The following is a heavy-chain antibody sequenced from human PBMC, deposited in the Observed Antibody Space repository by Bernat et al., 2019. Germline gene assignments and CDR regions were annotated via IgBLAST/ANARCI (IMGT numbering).Heavy chain of an antibody. CDR2: ISSGSSTI. V-gene: IGHV3-48*01. CDR3: AREKAEYDILTGPYYYGMDV. J-gene: IGHJ6*02. D-gene: IGHD3-9*01. Sequence: EVQLVESGGRLVQPGGSLRLSCAASGFTFSSYGMNWVRQAPGKGLEWVSYISSGSSTIYYADHVKGRFTISRDNAKNSLYLQMNSLRAEDTAVDYCAREKAEYDILTGPYYYGMDVWGQGTTVTVSS. CDR1: GFTFSSYG.